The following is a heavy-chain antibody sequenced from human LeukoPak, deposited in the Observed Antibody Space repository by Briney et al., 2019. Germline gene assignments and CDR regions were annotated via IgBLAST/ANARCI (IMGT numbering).Heavy chain of an antibody. J-gene: IGHJ6*02. CDR1: GFTFSSYE. CDR3: ARIGTTTRGPAGLDV. D-gene: IGHD1-1*01. CDR2: IASGGGANR. Sequence: GGSLTLFCAASGFTFSSYEMNWVRQAPGKGLEWVSYIASGGGANRFYSESVKGRFTISRDNAKNSLYLHMNSLRAEDTGVYYCARIGTTTRGPAGLDVWGQGTTVTVSS. V-gene: IGHV3-48*03.